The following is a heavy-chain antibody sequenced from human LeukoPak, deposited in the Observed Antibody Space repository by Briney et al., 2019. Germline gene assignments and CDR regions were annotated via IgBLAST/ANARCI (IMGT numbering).Heavy chain of an antibody. CDR2: IYYSGST. Sequence: PSETLSLTCTVSGGSISSYYWSWIRQPPGKGLEWIGYIYYSGSTNYNPSLKSRVTISVDTSKNQFSLKLSSVTAADTAVYYCASRPSGSYPDYWGQGTLVTVSS. V-gene: IGHV4-59*08. CDR3: ASRPSGSYPDY. J-gene: IGHJ4*02. CDR1: GGSISSYY. D-gene: IGHD3-10*01.